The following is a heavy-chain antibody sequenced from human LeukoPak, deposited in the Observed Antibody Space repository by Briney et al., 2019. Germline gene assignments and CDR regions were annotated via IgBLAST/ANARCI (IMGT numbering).Heavy chain of an antibody. V-gene: IGHV3-7*01. J-gene: IGHJ4*01. CDR3: ASRESSMSRSH. D-gene: IGHD2/OR15-2a*01. CDR1: GFSISDYW. Sequence: PGGSLRLSCAASGFSISDYWMNWVRQVPGKGLEWVANINEDGSVQDYVDSVRGRFTISRDNAKNSLYLQMNSLGAEDTAIYYCASRESSMSRSHWGRRTLVTVSS. CDR2: INEDGSVQ.